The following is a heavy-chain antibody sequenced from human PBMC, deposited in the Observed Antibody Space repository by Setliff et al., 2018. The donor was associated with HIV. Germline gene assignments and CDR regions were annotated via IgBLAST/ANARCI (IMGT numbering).Heavy chain of an antibody. CDR2: ISPDNANT. CDR3: ARQLSNSFDY. D-gene: IGHD1-1*01. J-gene: IGHJ4*02. CDR1: GYTFTDYF. V-gene: IGHV1-2*02. Sequence: KVSCKSSGYTFTDYFMHWVRQAPGQGLEWMGWISPDNANTRISQKFRGSVTMTRDRSINTAYMEFTGLTSDDTAVYYCARQLSNSFDYWGQGTLVTVSS.